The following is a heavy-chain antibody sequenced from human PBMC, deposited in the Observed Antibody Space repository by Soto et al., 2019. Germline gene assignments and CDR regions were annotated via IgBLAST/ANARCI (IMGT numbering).Heavy chain of an antibody. CDR2: ISSSSSYI. J-gene: IGHJ6*03. D-gene: IGHD6-13*01. CDR1: GFTFSSYS. V-gene: IGHV3-21*01. CDR3: AREGIAAAGIAQKYYYYMDV. Sequence: GGSLRLSCAASGFTFSSYSMNWVRQAPGKGLEWVSSISSSSSYIYYADSVKGRFTISRDNAKNSLYLQMNSLRAEDTAVYYCAREGIAAAGIAQKYYYYMDVWGKGTTVTVSS.